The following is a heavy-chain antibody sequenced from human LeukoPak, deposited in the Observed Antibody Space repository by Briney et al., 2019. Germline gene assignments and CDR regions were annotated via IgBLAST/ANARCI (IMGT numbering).Heavy chain of an antibody. J-gene: IGHJ6*03. D-gene: IGHD6-13*01. CDR2: INTNTGNP. CDR1: GYTFTSYA. Sequence: ASVKVSCKASGYTFTSYAMNWVRQAPGQGLEWMGWINTNTGNPTYAQGFTGRFVFSLDTSVSTAYLQISSLKAEDTAVYYCVRRAAGMYYYMDVWGKGTTVTVSS. CDR3: VRRAAGMYYYMDV. V-gene: IGHV7-4-1*02.